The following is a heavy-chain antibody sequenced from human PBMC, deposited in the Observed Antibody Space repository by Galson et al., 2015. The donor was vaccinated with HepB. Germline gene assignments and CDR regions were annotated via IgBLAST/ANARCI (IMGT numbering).Heavy chain of an antibody. D-gene: IGHD6-19*01. CDR3: ARGAGWWLY. J-gene: IGHJ4*02. CDR2: VYYTGKT. CDR1: GGSMNTYY. V-gene: IGHV4-59*01. Sequence: ETLSLTCTVSGGSMNTYYWSWLRQPPGAGLEWIGYVYYTGKTNYNPSLESRVTMSLDMSKNQFSLKLISVNAADTAVYYCARGAGWWLYWGQGTLVTVSS.